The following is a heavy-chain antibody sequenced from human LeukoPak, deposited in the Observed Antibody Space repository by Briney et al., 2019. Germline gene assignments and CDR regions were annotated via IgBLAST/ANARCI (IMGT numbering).Heavy chain of an antibody. CDR2: ISSSSSYI. Sequence: GRSLRLSCAASGFTFSSYSMNWVRQAPGKGLEWVSSISSSSSYIYYADSVKGRFTISRDNAKNSLYLQMNSLRAEDTAVYYCARDSPFGEADYWGQGTLVTVSS. CDR1: GFTFSSYS. J-gene: IGHJ4*02. CDR3: ARDSPFGEADY. V-gene: IGHV3-21*01. D-gene: IGHD3-10*01.